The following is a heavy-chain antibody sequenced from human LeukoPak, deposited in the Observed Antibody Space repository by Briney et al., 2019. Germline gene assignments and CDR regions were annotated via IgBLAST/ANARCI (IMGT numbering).Heavy chain of an antibody. Sequence: GGSLRLSCSASGFTFSSYAIHWVRQAPGKGLEYVSAISDNGGSTYYADSVKGRFTISRDNSKNTLYLQVNSLRAEDTAVYYCAKRPGAAAAGPTDYWGQGTLVTVSS. CDR1: GFTFSSYA. J-gene: IGHJ4*02. CDR2: ISDNGGST. D-gene: IGHD6-13*01. V-gene: IGHV3-64*04. CDR3: AKRPGAAAAGPTDY.